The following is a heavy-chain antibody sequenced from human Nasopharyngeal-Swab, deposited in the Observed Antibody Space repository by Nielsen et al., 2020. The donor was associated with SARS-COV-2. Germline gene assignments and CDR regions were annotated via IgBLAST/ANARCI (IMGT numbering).Heavy chain of an antibody. CDR3: AGRTECSSTGCIFDY. Sequence: ASVKVSCKASGYTFSDYYIHWVRQAPGQGLECMGRINPGSGDTYYAQKFQGRITVTGDTSINTAYMELSRLTSDDTAVYFCAGRTECSSTGCIFDYWGQGTLVTVSS. CDR2: INPGSGDT. CDR1: GYTFSDYY. D-gene: IGHD2-2*01. V-gene: IGHV1-2*06. J-gene: IGHJ4*02.